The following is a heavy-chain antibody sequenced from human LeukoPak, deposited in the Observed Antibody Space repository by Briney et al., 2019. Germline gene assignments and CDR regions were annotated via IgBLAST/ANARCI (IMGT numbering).Heavy chain of an antibody. V-gene: IGHV4-39*01. J-gene: IGHJ4*02. CDR1: DDSISSSSYY. Sequence: SGTLSLTCTVSDDSISSSSYYWGWLRQPPGKGLEWIGNVYYSGSTYYDPSLTSRVTISRGSSKQQFSLKLSSVTAADTAAYYCARRVGVVTEFDYWGQGTLVTVSS. CDR3: ARRVGVVTEFDY. D-gene: IGHD2-2*01. CDR2: VYYSGST.